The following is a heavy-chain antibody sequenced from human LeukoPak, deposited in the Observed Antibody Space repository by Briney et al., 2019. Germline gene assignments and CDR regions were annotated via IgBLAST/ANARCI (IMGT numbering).Heavy chain of an antibody. V-gene: IGHV3-74*01. J-gene: IGHJ4*02. D-gene: IGHD1-1*01. Sequence: GGSLRLSCAASGFTFSSFWMHWVRQAPGKGLVWVSRLNSDGSSTSYADSVRGRFTISRDNAKNTLYLQMSSLRADDTAVYYCARGGTSPIDYWGQGTLVTVSS. CDR1: GFTFSSFW. CDR2: LNSDGSST. CDR3: ARGGTSPIDY.